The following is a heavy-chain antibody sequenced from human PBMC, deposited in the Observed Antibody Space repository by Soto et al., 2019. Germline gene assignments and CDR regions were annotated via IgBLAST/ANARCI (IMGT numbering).Heavy chain of an antibody. J-gene: IGHJ4*02. CDR2: IYHSGST. V-gene: IGHV4-30-2*01. CDR1: GGSISSGGYS. Sequence: PSEMLSLTCAVSGGSISSGGYSWSWIRQPPGKGLEWIGYIYHSGSTYYNPSLKSRVTISVDRSKNQLSLKLSSVTAADTVFFYGARSHMAPRFFMSPYDAGGQETVVTVSS. D-gene: IGHD2-21*01. CDR3: ARSHMAPRFFMSPYDA.